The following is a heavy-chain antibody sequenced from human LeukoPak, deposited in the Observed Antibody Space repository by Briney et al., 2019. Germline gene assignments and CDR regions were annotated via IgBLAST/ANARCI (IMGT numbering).Heavy chain of an antibody. CDR3: ARSDYYYYYMDV. Sequence: ASVKVSCKASGYTFTGYYMHWVRQAPGQGLEWMGWINPNSGDTNYAQKFQGRVIMTRATSIRTAYMELSRLRSDDTAVYYCARSDYYYYYMDVWGKGTTVTVSS. CDR1: GYTFTGYY. V-gene: IGHV1-2*02. J-gene: IGHJ6*03. CDR2: INPNSGDT.